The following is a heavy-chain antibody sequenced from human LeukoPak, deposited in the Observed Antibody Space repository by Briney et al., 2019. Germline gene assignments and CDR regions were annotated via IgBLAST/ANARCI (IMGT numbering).Heavy chain of an antibody. CDR2: ICYSGST. CDR3: ARGDIVVAPFDP. CDR1: GGSISSGGYY. D-gene: IGHD2-15*01. J-gene: IGHJ5*02. Sequence: SETLSLTCTVSGGSISSGGYYWSWIRQHPGKGLEWIGYICYSGSTYYNPSLKSRVTISVDTSKNQFSLKLSSVTAADTAVYYCARGDIVVAPFDPWGQGTLVTVSS. V-gene: IGHV4-31*03.